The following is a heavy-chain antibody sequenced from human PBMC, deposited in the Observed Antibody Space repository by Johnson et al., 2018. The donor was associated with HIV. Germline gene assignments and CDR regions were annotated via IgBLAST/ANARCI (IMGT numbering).Heavy chain of an antibody. D-gene: IGHD4-11*01. CDR3: ARDTYSSDACDI. CDR1: GFTFSSYW. Sequence: VQLVESGGGLVQPGGSLRLSCAASGFTFSSYWMSWVRQSPGKGLEWVANIKQDGSEKYYVDSVKGRFTISRDNAKNSLYLQMNSLRAEDTALYYCARDTYSSDACDIWGQGTMVTVSS. J-gene: IGHJ3*02. V-gene: IGHV3-7*04. CDR2: IKQDGSEK.